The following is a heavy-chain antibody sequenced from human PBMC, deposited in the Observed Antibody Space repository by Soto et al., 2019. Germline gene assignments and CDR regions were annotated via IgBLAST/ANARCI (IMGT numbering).Heavy chain of an antibody. CDR2: ISYDGSLK. V-gene: IGHV3-30*18. D-gene: IGHD3-10*01. Sequence: QELLEESGGGVVQPGRSLRLSCAASGFTFSDYGMHWVRQAPGKGLEWVALISYDGSLKYYADSVTGRFTISRAHTNITLFLQMDSLRPEDTAVYFCAKAQSSTATYGKKHNNPLRFNYGLDIWGQGTTVTVSS. CDR1: GFTFSDYG. CDR3: AKAQSSTATYGKKHNNPLRFNYGLDI. J-gene: IGHJ6*02.